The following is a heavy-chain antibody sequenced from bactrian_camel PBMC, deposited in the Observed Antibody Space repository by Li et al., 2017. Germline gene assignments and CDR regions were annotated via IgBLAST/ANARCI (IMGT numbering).Heavy chain of an antibody. CDR1: GFTFNNVD. V-gene: IGHV3S40*01. D-gene: IGHD1*01. CDR2: ISSDGDT. Sequence: VQLVESGGGVVQPGGSLRLSCVTSGFTFNNVDMSWVRQAPGNECELVSIISSDGDTYYADSVKGRFTISQDNAKSTVYLLMNNLKPEDTAVYYCAATKFRWGEWSCVGPEGGQGTQVTVS. CDR3: AATKFRWGEWSCVGPE. J-gene: IGHJ4*01.